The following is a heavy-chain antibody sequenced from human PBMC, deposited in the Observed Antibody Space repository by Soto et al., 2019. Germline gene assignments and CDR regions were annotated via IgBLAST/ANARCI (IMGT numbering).Heavy chain of an antibody. CDR3: ARHGGSTWVADY. V-gene: IGHV4-59*08. J-gene: IGHJ4*02. Sequence: QVQLHESGPGLVKPSETLSLTCTVSGGFISSYYWSWIRQPPGKGLEWIGYIYYSGSPSYNPSLKSRVTISVDTSKNQFSPNLSSVTAADTAVYYCARHGGSTWVADYWGQGTLVTVSS. CDR1: GGFISSYY. D-gene: IGHD3-3*01. CDR2: IYYSGSP.